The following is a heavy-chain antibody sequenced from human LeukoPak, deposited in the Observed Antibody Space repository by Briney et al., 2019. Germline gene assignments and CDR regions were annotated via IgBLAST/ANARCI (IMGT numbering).Heavy chain of an antibody. J-gene: IGHJ4*02. D-gene: IGHD1-26*01. V-gene: IGHV3-23*01. Sequence: GGSMRLSCAASGFTFSSYAMGWVRQAPGKGLEWVSAISGSGGSTYYADSVKGRFTISRDNSKNTLYLQMNSLRAEDTAVYYCAKDVDSGSYYFDYWGQGTLVTVSS. CDR2: ISGSGGST. CDR3: AKDVDSGSYYFDY. CDR1: GFTFSSYA.